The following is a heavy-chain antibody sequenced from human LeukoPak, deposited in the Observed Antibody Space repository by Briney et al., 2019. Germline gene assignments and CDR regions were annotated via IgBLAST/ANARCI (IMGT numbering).Heavy chain of an antibody. V-gene: IGHV4-59*01. CDR1: GGSISSYY. J-gene: IGHJ4*02. CDR3: ATLPAMRITGC. D-gene: IGHD3-3*01. Sequence: SETLSLTCTVSGGSISSYYWSWIRQPPGKGLEWIGYISYSGSTNYNPSLKSRVSISVETSKNQFSLKLSSVTAAGTAVYYCATLPAMRITGCWGQGTLVTVSS. CDR2: ISYSGST.